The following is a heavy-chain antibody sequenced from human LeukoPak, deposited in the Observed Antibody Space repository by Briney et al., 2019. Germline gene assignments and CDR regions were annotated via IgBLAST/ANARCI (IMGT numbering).Heavy chain of an antibody. CDR3: AREKANYDSSGYYSPAIDY. CDR2: IIPMFGIA. V-gene: IGHV1-69*13. D-gene: IGHD3-22*01. CDR1: GGTFSRYA. J-gene: IGHJ4*02. Sequence: ASVKVSCKASGGTFSRYAFSWVRQAPGQGLEWMGGIIPMFGIANYAQKFQDRVTITADESTSTAYMELSSLRSEDAAVYFCAREKANYDSSGYYSPAIDYWGQGTLVTVSS.